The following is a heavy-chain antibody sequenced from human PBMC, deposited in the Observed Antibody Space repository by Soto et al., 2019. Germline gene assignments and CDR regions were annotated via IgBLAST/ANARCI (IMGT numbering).Heavy chain of an antibody. Sequence: SETLSLTCTVSGGSISSSSYSWGWIRQPPGKGPEWIGTFYYSGITYYNPSLKSRVAISVDTSKNQFSLKLSSVSAADTAIYYCARSNTGYYKWFDPWGQGTLVTVSS. J-gene: IGHJ5*02. CDR1: GGSISSSSYS. CDR2: FYYSGIT. CDR3: ARSNTGYYKWFDP. V-gene: IGHV4-39*01. D-gene: IGHD3-9*01.